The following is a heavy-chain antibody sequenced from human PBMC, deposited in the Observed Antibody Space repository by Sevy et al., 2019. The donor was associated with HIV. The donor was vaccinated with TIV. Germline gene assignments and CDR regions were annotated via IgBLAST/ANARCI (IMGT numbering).Heavy chain of an antibody. D-gene: IGHD5-18*01. Sequence: GGSLRLSCAASGFRFSDYGMHWVRQAPGKGLEWVSLIRFDGSMKYIADSVKGRFTISRDKVKDTLYLQMNSLRAEDTAVYYCARGGPLVDAALIPWGMDVWGQGTTVTVSS. CDR2: IRFDGSMK. CDR1: GFRFSDYG. CDR3: ARGGPLVDAALIPWGMDV. V-gene: IGHV3-30*02. J-gene: IGHJ6*02.